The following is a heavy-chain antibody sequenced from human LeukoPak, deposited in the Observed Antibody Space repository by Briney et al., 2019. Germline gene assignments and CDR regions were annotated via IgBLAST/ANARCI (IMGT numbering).Heavy chain of an antibody. V-gene: IGHV1-69*05. Sequence: GASVKVSCKASGGTFSSYAISWVRQAPGQGLEWMGGIIPIFGTANYAQKFQGRVTITTDESTSTAYMELSSLRSEDTAVYYCARSLGYCSSTSCPPTSYWYFDLWGRGTLVTVSS. CDR1: GGTFSSYA. CDR3: ARSLGYCSSTSCPPTSYWYFDL. J-gene: IGHJ2*01. CDR2: IIPIFGTA. D-gene: IGHD2-2*01.